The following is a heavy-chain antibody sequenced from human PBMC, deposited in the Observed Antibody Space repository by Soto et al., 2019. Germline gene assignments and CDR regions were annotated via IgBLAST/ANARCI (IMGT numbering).Heavy chain of an antibody. V-gene: IGHV3-11*01. Sequence: GGSLRLSCAASGFTFSDYDMSWIRQAPGNGLEWVSYISSSSSSIYYADSVKGRFTISRDNAKNLLYLQMNSLRAEDTAVFYCARDIGGDPYHYGSGSYNPQFYFDYWGQGTLVTVSS. D-gene: IGHD3-10*01. CDR2: ISSSSSSI. CDR3: ARDIGGDPYHYGSGSYNPQFYFDY. CDR1: GFTFSDYD. J-gene: IGHJ4*02.